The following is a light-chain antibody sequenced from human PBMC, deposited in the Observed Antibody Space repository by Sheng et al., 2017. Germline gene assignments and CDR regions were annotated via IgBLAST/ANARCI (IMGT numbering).Light chain of an antibody. J-gene: IGLJ1*01. CDR1: STDLGNYNL. CDR3: CLFGRNGSKHV. CDR2: EVT. V-gene: IGLV2-23*02. Sequence: QSALTQPASVSGSPGQSITISCTGTSTDLGNYNLVSWYQQYPGKAPKLMIYEVTKRPSGVSNRFSGSKSDNTASLTISGLRAEDEADYYCCLFGRNGSKHVFGTGTKVTVL.